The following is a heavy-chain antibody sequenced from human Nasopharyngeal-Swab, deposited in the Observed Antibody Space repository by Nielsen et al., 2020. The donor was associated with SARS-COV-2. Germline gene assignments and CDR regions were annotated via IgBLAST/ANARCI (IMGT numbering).Heavy chain of an antibody. Sequence: GESLKISCAASGFTVSSNYMSWVRQAPGKGLEWVSAISGSGGSTYYADSVKGRFTISRDNSKNTLYLQMNSLRAEDTAVYYCAKDGGITMVRGVLDYWGQGTLVTVSS. J-gene: IGHJ4*02. V-gene: IGHV3-23*01. CDR2: ISGSGGST. D-gene: IGHD3-10*01. CDR3: AKDGGITMVRGVLDY. CDR1: GFTVSSNY.